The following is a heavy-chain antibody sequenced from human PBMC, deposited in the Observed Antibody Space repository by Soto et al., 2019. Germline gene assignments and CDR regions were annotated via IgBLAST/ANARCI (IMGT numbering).Heavy chain of an antibody. CDR3: ARDPNYYDSSWKAFDI. V-gene: IGHV1-18*01. J-gene: IGHJ3*02. CDR2: ISAYNGNT. Sequence: QVQLVQSGAEVKKPGASVKVSCKASGYTFTSYGISWVRQAPGQGLEWMGWISAYNGNTNYAQKLQGRVTMTTDTSTSTAYMELRSLRSDDTAVDYCARDPNYYDSSWKAFDIWGQGTMVTVSS. D-gene: IGHD3-22*01. CDR1: GYTFTSYG.